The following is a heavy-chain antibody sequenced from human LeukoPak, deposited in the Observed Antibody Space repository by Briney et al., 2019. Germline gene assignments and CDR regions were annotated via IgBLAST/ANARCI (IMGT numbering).Heavy chain of an antibody. CDR2: INTDGSTT. CDR1: GFTFSNYW. D-gene: IGHD4-23*01. Sequence: PGGSLRLSCAASGFTFSNYWMHWVRQAPGKGLVWVSHINTDGSTTTYADSVKGRFTISRDNAMNTLYPQMNSLRAEDSAVYFCARGNYGGNVYDSWGQGTLVTVSS. J-gene: IGHJ4*02. CDR3: ARGNYGGNVYDS. V-gene: IGHV3-74*01.